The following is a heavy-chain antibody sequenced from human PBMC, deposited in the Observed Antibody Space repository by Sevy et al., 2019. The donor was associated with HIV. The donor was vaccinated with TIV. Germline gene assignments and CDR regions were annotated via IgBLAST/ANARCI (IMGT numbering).Heavy chain of an antibody. D-gene: IGHD2-21*02. CDR2: VIPNSGKT. V-gene: IGHV1-8*01. J-gene: IGHJ4*02. CDR1: GYTFTDYE. CDR3: ATAVSCGGACYYLHY. Sequence: ASVKVSCKASGYTFTDYEINWVRQASGQGLEWMGWVIPNSGKTAYAQKFQGRVTMTTSTSTGTAYMELSGLRSEDTATYYCATAVSCGGACYYLHYWGQGTLVTVSS.